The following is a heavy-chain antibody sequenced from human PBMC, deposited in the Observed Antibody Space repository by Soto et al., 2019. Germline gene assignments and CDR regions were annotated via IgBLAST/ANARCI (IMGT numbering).Heavy chain of an antibody. CDR1: GFTFDDHT. CDR2: ISWNSGII. Sequence: DAQLVESGGGLVQPGKSLRISCLASGFTFDDHTMHWVRQAPGRGLECVSCISWNSGIIGYADSVKGRFTISRDNAKNSLYLRMDSMRPEDTAVYYCTKDTHSPSGYFEAFDVWGQGTKVTVSS. CDR3: TKDTHSPSGYFEAFDV. D-gene: IGHD3-22*01. V-gene: IGHV3-9*01. J-gene: IGHJ3*01.